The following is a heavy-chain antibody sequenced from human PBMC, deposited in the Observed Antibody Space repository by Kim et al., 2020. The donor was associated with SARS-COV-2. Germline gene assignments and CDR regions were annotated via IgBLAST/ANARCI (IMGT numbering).Heavy chain of an antibody. J-gene: IGHJ2*01. CDR3: AKKGYTWYFDL. D-gene: IGHD3-16*02. CDR1: GFTIDDYA. V-gene: IGHV3-43*02. Sequence: GGSLRLSCVASGFTIDDYAMHWVRQAPGKGLEWVSLISGNGRGTSYAASVKGRFTISRDNSKNALYLQMNSLTTEDTAFYYCAKKGYTWYFDLWGRCTLVTVSA. CDR2: ISGNGRGT.